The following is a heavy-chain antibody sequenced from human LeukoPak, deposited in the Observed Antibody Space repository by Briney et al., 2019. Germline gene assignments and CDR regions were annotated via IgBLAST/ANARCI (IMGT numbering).Heavy chain of an antibody. J-gene: IGHJ5*02. CDR2: IYYSGST. CDR1: GGSISSSSYY. V-gene: IGHV4-39*07. D-gene: IGHD3-3*01. CDR3: ARVADFWSGYNWFDP. Sequence: SETLSLTCTVSGGSISSSSYYWGWIRQPPGKGLEWIGSIYYSGSTYYNPSLESRVTISVDTSKNQFSLKLSSVTAADTAVYYCARVADFWSGYNWFDPWGQGTLVTVPS.